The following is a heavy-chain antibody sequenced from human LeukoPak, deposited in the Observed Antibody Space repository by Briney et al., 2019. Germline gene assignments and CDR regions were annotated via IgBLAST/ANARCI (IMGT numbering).Heavy chain of an antibody. J-gene: IGHJ4*02. CDR1: GYSFSTYW. CDR3: ARHLMITDPYIDY. Sequence: GESLKISCKGSGYSFSTYWIAWVRQMPGKGLEWMGIIYPGDSDTRYSPSFQGQVTISADKSISTAYLQWSSLKASDTAMYYCARHLMITDPYIDYWGQGTLVTVSS. CDR2: IYPGDSDT. D-gene: IGHD3-10*01. V-gene: IGHV5-51*01.